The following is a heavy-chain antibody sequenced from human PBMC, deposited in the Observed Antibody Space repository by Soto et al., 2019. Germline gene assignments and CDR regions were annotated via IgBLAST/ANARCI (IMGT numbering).Heavy chain of an antibody. J-gene: IGHJ4*02. CDR1: GFTFSSFG. Sequence: ESGGGVVQPVRSLRLSCAPSGFTFSSFGMHWVRQAPGKGLEWVAVIWYDGSNKYYADSVKGRFTISRDNSKNTLYLQMNSLRAEDTAVYYCARDRAGHLDYWGQGTLVIVSS. V-gene: IGHV3-33*01. D-gene: IGHD6-13*01. CDR2: IWYDGSNK. CDR3: ARDRAGHLDY.